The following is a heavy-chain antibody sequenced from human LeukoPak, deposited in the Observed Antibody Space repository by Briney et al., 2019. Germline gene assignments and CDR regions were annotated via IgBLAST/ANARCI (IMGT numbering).Heavy chain of an antibody. CDR3: ARDGTYCGDACYSGWGGWFGP. D-gene: IGHD2-21*02. Sequence: GGSLRLSCAASGFSFNYNGMHWVRQAPGKGREHDSAIRKNGGRTYYANSLKGRFTISRDNSKNTLYVQMGSLTSEDTAVYYCARDGTYCGDACYSGWGGWFGPWGQGTLVTVSS. J-gene: IGHJ5*02. V-gene: IGHV3-64*01. CDR1: GFSFNYNG. CDR2: IRKNGGRT.